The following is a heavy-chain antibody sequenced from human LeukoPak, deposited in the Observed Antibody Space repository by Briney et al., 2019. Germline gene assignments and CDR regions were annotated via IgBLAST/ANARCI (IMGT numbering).Heavy chain of an antibody. CDR3: ARQYSSSWDYFDL. V-gene: IGHV3-7*01. Sequence: PGGSLRLSCAASGFTFSSYWMSWVRQAPGKGLEWVANIKQDGSEKYYVDSVKGRFTISRDNAKNSLYLQMNSLRAEDTAVYYCARQYSSSWDYFDLWGRGTLVTVSS. J-gene: IGHJ2*01. CDR1: GFTFSSYW. CDR2: IKQDGSEK. D-gene: IGHD6-13*01.